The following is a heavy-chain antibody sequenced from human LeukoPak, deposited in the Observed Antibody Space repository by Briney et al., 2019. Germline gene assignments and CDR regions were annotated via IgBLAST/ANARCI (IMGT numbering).Heavy chain of an antibody. D-gene: IGHD7-27*01. Sequence: GGSLRLSCAASGFTFNTYWMHWVRQGPGKGLVWVSRINGDGSSSSYADSVKGRFTISRDNAKNSLYLQMNSLRAEDTAVYYCAREYELGVFDYWGQGTLVTVSS. CDR3: AREYELGVFDY. CDR1: GFTFNTYW. J-gene: IGHJ4*02. CDR2: INGDGSSS. V-gene: IGHV3-74*01.